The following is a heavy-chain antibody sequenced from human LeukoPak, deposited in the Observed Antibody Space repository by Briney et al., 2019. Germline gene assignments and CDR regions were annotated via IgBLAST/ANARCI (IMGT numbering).Heavy chain of an antibody. V-gene: IGHV1-58*01. D-gene: IGHD6-19*01. CDR2: IVVGSGNT. J-gene: IGHJ4*02. Sequence: SVKVSCKASGFTFTSSAVQWVRQARGQRLEWIGWIVVGSGNTNYAQKFQERVTITRDMSTSTAYIELSSLRSEDTAVYYCAAELYSSGWSFDYWGQGTLVTVSS. CDR3: AAELYSSGWSFDY. CDR1: GFTFTSSA.